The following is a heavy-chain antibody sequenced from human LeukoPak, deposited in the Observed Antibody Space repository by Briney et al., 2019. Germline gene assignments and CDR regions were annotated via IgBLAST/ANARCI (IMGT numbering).Heavy chain of an antibody. CDR1: GGSISGSTYY. V-gene: IGHV4-39*01. J-gene: IGHJ5*02. CDR3: AKHEGCSTTSCTGDWFDP. Sequence: SETLSLTCTVSGGSISGSTYYWGWIRQPPGKGLECLGSDYYSGTAYYNPSLKSRGTISVDTSKNQFSLKLSSVTAADTAVYFCAKHEGCSTTSCTGDWFDPWGQGILVTVSS. D-gene: IGHD2-2*01. CDR2: DYYSGTA.